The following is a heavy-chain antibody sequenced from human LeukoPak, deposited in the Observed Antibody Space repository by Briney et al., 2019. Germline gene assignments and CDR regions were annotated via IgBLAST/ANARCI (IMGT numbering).Heavy chain of an antibody. J-gene: IGHJ4*02. CDR1: GGSISSYY. D-gene: IGHD1-26*01. Sequence: PETLSLTCTVSGGSISSYYWSWIRQPPGKGLEWIGYIYYSGSTNYNPSLKSRVTISVDTSKNQFSLKLSSVTAADTAVYYCARDGRLSFEYWGQGTLVTVSS. V-gene: IGHV4-59*12. CDR2: IYYSGST. CDR3: ARDGRLSFEY.